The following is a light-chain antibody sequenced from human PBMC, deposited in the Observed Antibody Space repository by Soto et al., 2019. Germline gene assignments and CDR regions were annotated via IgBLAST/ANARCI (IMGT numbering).Light chain of an antibody. CDR2: AAS. V-gene: IGKV1-12*01. CDR3: QQTNNFQIT. J-gene: IGKJ5*01. Sequence: DIQMTQSPSSVSASVGDRVTITCRASQGFRSWLAWYQQKPGKAPKLLIYAASTLESGVPSRCSGSGSGTEFTLTIISMQPEDFATYYCQQTNNFQITFGQGTRLEIK. CDR1: QGFRSW.